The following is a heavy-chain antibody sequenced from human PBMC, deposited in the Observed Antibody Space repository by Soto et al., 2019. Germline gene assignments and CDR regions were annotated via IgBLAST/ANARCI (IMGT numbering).Heavy chain of an antibody. J-gene: IGHJ6*02. Sequence: QLVQSGAEEKKPGASVKVSCKASGYTFTRYGITWVRQARGQGLEWMGWINGYNGNTKYAQKLQGRVTMTTDTSTSTAYMELRSLTSDDTAVYYCAREGDYPYYYYGMDVWGQGTTVTVSS. V-gene: IGHV1-18*01. CDR1: GYTFTRYG. CDR3: AREGDYPYYYYGMDV. CDR2: INGYNGNT. D-gene: IGHD4-17*01.